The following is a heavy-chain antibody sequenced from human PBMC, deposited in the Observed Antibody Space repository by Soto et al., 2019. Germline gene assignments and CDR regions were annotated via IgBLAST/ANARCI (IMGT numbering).Heavy chain of an antibody. CDR2: ISYDGSNK. J-gene: IGHJ4*02. V-gene: IGHV3-30-3*01. D-gene: IGHD3-10*01. CDR3: ARGGWFGEGYYFDY. CDR1: GFTFSSYA. Sequence: ESGGGVVQPGRSLRLSCAASGFTFSSYAMHWVRQAPGKGLEWVAVISYDGSNKYYADSVKGRFTISRDNSKNTLYLQMNSLRAEDTAVYYCARGGWFGEGYYFDYWGQGTLVTVSS.